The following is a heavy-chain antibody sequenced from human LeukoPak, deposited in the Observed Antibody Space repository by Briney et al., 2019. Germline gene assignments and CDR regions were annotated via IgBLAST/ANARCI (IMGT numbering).Heavy chain of an antibody. CDR1: GGSISSYY. Sequence: PSETLSLTCTVSGGSISSYYWSLIRQPPGKGLEWIGYIYYSGSTNYNPSLKSRVTISVDTSKNQFSLKLSSVTAADTAVYYCARADIVVVPAAIRGAFDIWGQGTMVTVSS. CDR3: ARADIVVVPAAIRGAFDI. D-gene: IGHD2-2*02. J-gene: IGHJ3*02. CDR2: IYYSGST. V-gene: IGHV4-59*01.